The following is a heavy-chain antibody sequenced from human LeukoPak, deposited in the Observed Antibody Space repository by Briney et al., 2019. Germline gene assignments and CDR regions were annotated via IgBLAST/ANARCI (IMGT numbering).Heavy chain of an antibody. CDR3: ATGAKSGYEY. CDR1: GFTFSAYW. D-gene: IGHD5-12*01. CDR2: IKSDERTT. Sequence: GGSLRLSCAASGFTFSAYWMHWVRQVPGKGPVWVSFIKSDERTTNYADSVKGRFAISRDNARNTVDLQMNNLRADDTAVYYCATGAKSGYEYWGQGTLVTVSS. J-gene: IGHJ4*02. V-gene: IGHV3-74*01.